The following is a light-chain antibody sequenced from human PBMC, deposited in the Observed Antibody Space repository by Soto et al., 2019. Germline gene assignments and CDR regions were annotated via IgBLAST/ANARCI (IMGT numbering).Light chain of an antibody. CDR2: AAS. CDR1: QSISSY. CDR3: QQTYSTPLLT. Sequence: DIQMTQSPSSLSASVGDRVTITCRASQSISSYLNWYQQKPGKAPKLLIYAASSLQSGVPSRFSGSGSGTDFTLTIISLQPEDAATYYCQQTYSTPLLTFGPGTKVDIK. J-gene: IGKJ3*01. V-gene: IGKV1-39*01.